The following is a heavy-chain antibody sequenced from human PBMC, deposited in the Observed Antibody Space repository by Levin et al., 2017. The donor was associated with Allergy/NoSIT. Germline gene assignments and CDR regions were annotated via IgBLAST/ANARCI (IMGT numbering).Heavy chain of an antibody. J-gene: IGHJ6*02. CDR3: ARETEQWLANNYYYYGMDV. CDR1: GFTFSSYS. V-gene: IGHV3-21*01. CDR2: ISSSSSYI. D-gene: IGHD6-19*01. Sequence: GESLKISCAASGFTFSSYSMNWVRQAPGKGLEWVSSISSSSSYIYYADSVKGRFTISRDNAKNSLYLQMNSLRAEDTAVYYCARETEQWLANNYYYYGMDVWGQGTTVTVSS.